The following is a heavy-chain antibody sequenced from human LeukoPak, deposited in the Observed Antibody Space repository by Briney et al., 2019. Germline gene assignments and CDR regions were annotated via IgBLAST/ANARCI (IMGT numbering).Heavy chain of an antibody. V-gene: IGHV1-2*02. CDR1: GYTFIDYY. CDR2: INPNSGGT. Sequence: ASVKVSCKASGYTFIDYYVHWVRQAPGQGLEWMGWINPNSGGTNYAQKFQGRVTMTRDTSIRTSYMELSRLKSDDTAVYYCARSGGYSGYDFSDEFDVWGQGTMVTVSS. J-gene: IGHJ3*01. CDR3: ARSGGYSGYDFSDEFDV. D-gene: IGHD5-12*01.